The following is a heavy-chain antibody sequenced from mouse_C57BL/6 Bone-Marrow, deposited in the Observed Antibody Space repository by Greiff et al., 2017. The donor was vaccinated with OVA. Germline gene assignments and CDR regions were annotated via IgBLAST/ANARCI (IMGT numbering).Heavy chain of an antibody. Sequence: VQLQQPGAELVKPGASVKLSCKASGYTFTSYWMQWVKQRPGQGLEWIGEIDPSDSYTNYNQKFKGKATLTVDTSSSTAYMQLSSLTSAYSAVYYCDRSSAVINTVVATEYFDDWGQGTTLTVSS. CDR2: IDPSDSYT. CDR1: GYTFTSYW. CDR3: DRSSAVINTVVATEYFDD. V-gene: IGHV1-50*01. D-gene: IGHD1-1*01. J-gene: IGHJ2*01.